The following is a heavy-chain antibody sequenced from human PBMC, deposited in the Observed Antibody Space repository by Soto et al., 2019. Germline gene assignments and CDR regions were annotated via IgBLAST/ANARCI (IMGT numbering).Heavy chain of an antibody. V-gene: IGHV4-59*01. CDR1: GGSISSYY. CDR3: ARELMGGYDAFDI. CDR2: IYYSGST. D-gene: IGHD3-16*01. J-gene: IGHJ3*02. Sequence: QVQLQESGPGLVKPSETLSLTCTVSGGSISSYYWSWIRQPPGKGLEWIGYIYYSGSTNYNPSLKSRVTISVDTSKNQFSLKLSSVTAADTVVYYCARELMGGYDAFDIWGQGTMVTVSS.